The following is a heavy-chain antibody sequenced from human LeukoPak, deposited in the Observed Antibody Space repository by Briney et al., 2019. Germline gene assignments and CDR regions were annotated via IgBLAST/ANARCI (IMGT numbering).Heavy chain of an antibody. J-gene: IGHJ3*02. D-gene: IGHD2-15*01. CDR1: GGTFSSYA. CDR3: AREEIVVVVAATGGAFDI. Sequence: GASVKVSCKASGGTFSSYAISWVRQAPGQGLEWMGGIIPIFGTANYAQKFQDRVTITADKSTSTAYMELSSLRFEDTAVYYCAREEIVVVVAATGGAFDIWGQGTMVTVSS. CDR2: IIPIFGTA. V-gene: IGHV1-69*06.